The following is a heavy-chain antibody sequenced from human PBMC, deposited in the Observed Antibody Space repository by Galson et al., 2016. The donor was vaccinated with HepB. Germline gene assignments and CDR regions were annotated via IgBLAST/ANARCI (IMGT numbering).Heavy chain of an antibody. Sequence: CAISGDSVFNINVAWNWIRQSPSRGLEWLGRTYYRSKWWHTYAVSMKSRTAINPDTFKNQFSLQLNSVTPEDTAVYYCARAEANWDGGGDNYFDSWGQGILVTVSS. CDR2: TYYRSKWWH. CDR1: GDSVFNINVA. V-gene: IGHV6-1*01. CDR3: ARAEANWDGGGDNYFDS. J-gene: IGHJ5*01. D-gene: IGHD7-27*01.